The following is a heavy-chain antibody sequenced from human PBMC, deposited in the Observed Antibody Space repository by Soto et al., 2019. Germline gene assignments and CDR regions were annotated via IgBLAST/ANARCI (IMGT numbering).Heavy chain of an antibody. Sequence: QVQLVESGGGVVQPGRSLRLSCAASGFTFSSYGMHWVRQAPGKGLEWVAVISYDGSNKYYADSVKGRFTISRDNSKNTLYLPMNSLRAEDTAVYYCAKDQSIRGTAMVTFYNWFDPWGQGTLVTVSS. CDR3: AKDQSIRGTAMVTFYNWFDP. CDR2: ISYDGSNK. V-gene: IGHV3-30*18. D-gene: IGHD5-18*01. CDR1: GFTFSSYG. J-gene: IGHJ5*02.